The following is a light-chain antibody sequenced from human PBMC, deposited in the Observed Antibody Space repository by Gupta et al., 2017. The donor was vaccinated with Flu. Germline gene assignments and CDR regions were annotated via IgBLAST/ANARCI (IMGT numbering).Light chain of an antibody. CDR1: TSDIGGYNY. CDR2: EVS. Sequence: QSALTQPAFVSGSLGQTITISCTGATSDIGGYNYVSWYQQHPGRAPKLMISEVSNRPSGVSTRFSGSKSGNTASLTISGLQAEDEADYYCNSYSASSTPYIFGTGTKVTVL. CDR3: NSYSASSTPYI. J-gene: IGLJ1*01. V-gene: IGLV2-14*01.